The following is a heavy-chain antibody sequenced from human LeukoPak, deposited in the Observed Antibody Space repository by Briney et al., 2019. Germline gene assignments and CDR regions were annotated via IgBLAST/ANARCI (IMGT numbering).Heavy chain of an antibody. Sequence: GASVKVSCKASGYIFTNYYLHWVRQAPGQGLEWMGIIKPSDGSTTYAQNFQGRVTMTRDTSTSTVYMEVTSLTSEDTAVYYCARDRGSHLYGSAYYYFDYWGQGTLVTVSS. CDR3: ARDRGSHLYGSAYYYFDY. J-gene: IGHJ4*02. V-gene: IGHV1-46*01. D-gene: IGHD3-10*01. CDR2: IKPSDGST. CDR1: GYIFTNYY.